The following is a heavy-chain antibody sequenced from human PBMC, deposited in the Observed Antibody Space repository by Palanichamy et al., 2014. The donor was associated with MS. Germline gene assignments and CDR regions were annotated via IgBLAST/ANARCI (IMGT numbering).Heavy chain of an antibody. CDR1: GGPISNHNYY. D-gene: IGHD3-22*01. CDR2: VFYSGST. V-gene: IGHV4-39*01. J-gene: IGHJ4*02. CDR3: ARLDRSYDY. Sequence: QLQLQESGPGLVKPSETLSLTCTVSGGPISNHNYYWGWLRQPPGKGPEWIGNVFYSGSTYYNPSLKSRVTMSADTSKNQFSLNLRSVTAADTAVYYCARLDRSYDYWGPGTLVTVSS.